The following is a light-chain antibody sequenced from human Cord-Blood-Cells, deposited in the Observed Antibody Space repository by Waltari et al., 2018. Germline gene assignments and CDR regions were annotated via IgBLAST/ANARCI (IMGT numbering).Light chain of an antibody. Sequence: EIVMTQSPATLSVSSGERATLTCRASQSFSSNLAWDQQKPGQAPRLLIYGASTMSTGIPARFSGSGSGTEFTLTISSLQSEDFAVYYCQQYNNWPLTFGGGTKVEIK. J-gene: IGKJ4*01. V-gene: IGKV3-15*01. CDR2: GAS. CDR3: QQYNNWPLT. CDR1: QSFSSN.